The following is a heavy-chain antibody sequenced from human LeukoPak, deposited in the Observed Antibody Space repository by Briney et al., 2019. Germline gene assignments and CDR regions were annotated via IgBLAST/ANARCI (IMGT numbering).Heavy chain of an antibody. J-gene: IGHJ6*02. CDR2: ISAYNGNT. CDR1: GYTFTSYG. D-gene: IGHD3-22*01. V-gene: IGHV1-18*01. CDR3: ASSLYYYDSSGYYSYYYGMDV. Sequence: ASVKVSCKASGYTFTSYGISWVRQAPGQGLEWMGWISAYNGNTNYAQKLQGRVTMTTDTSTSTAYMELRSLRSDDTAVYYCASSLYYYDSSGYYSYYYGMDVWGQGTTVTVSS.